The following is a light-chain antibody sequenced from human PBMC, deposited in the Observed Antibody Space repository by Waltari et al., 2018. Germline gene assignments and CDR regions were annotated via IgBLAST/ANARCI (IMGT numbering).Light chain of an antibody. CDR1: SSLV. V-gene: IGLV2-11*01. J-gene: IGLJ1*01. CDR2: DVF. Sequence: QSALPQPRSVSGSPGQSVTVSCTGASSLVSWFQQYPGKAPKLIIYDVFKRPSGVPDRFSGSKSGNTASLTISGLQAEDEADYYCCSFAGSYSYVFGRGTKVTVL. CDR3: CSFAGSYSYV.